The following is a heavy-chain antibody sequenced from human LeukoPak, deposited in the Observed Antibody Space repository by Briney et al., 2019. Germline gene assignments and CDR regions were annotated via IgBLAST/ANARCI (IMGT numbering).Heavy chain of an antibody. CDR1: GYTFTSYG. CDR2: ISAYNGNT. V-gene: IGHV1-18*01. CDR3: ARAPNFDWLLSPFDY. D-gene: IGHD3-9*01. J-gene: IGHJ4*02. Sequence: ASVKVSCKASGYTFTSYGISWVRPAPGRGLEGMGWISAYNGNTNYAQKLRGGVTMTTDTSTSTAYMELRSLRSDDTAVYYCARAPNFDWLLSPFDYWGQGTLVTVSS.